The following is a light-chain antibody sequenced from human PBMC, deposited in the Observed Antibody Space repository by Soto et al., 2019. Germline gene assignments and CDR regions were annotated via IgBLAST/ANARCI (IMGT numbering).Light chain of an antibody. CDR1: SSDVGDYNY. CDR2: EVR. V-gene: IGLV2-14*01. Sequence: QSVLTQPASVSGSPGQAITISCTGTSSDVGDYNYVSWYQHHPGKAPKLMIYEVRNRPSGVSDRFTGSKSGITASLTISGLQAEDEADYYCSSYTSSDTYYVFGTGTKLTVL. CDR3: SSYTSSDTYYV. J-gene: IGLJ1*01.